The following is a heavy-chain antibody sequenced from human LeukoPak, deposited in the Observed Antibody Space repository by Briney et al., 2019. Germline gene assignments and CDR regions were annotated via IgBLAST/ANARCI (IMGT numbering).Heavy chain of an antibody. V-gene: IGHV3-30-3*01. D-gene: IGHD2-2*01. CDR3: ARDPFIGPAGFSLFDY. CDR2: ISYDGSNK. Sequence: PGRSLRLSCAASGFTFSSYAMHWVRQAPGKGLEWVAVISYDGSNKYYADSVKGRFTISRDNSKNTLYLQMNSLRAEDTAVYYCARDPFIGPAGFSLFDYWGQGTLVTVSS. CDR1: GFTFSSYA. J-gene: IGHJ4*02.